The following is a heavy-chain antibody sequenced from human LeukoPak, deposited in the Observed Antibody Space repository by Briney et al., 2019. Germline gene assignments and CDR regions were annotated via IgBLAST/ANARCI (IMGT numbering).Heavy chain of an antibody. Sequence: GGSLRLSCAASGFNVSSYGMTWVRLAPGKGLEWVSAFSATDGSAQYAESVKGRFTISRDNSKNSLYLQMNSLRDEDTAVYYCAKARIAAAGTGAFDVWGQGTMVTVSS. J-gene: IGHJ3*01. CDR1: GFNVSSYG. V-gene: IGHV3-23*01. CDR3: AKARIAAAGTGAFDV. CDR2: FSATDGSA. D-gene: IGHD6-13*01.